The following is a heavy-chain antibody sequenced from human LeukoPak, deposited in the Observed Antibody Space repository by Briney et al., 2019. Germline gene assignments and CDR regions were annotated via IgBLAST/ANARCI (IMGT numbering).Heavy chain of an antibody. CDR2: INHSGST. CDR3: ARSGGTHYFDY. V-gene: IGHV4-34*01. Sequence: PSETLSLTCAVYGDSLSGYYWSWLRQPPGKGLEWIGEINHSGSTNYNPSLKSRVTISVDTSKNQFSLKLSSVTAADTAVYYCARSGGTHYFDYWGQGTLVTVSS. J-gene: IGHJ4*02. D-gene: IGHD1-1*01. CDR1: GDSLSGYY.